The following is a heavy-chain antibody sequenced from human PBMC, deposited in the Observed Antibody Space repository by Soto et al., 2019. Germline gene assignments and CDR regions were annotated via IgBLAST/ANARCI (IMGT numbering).Heavy chain of an antibody. CDR3: ARGADNKQQPFHYYYYGMDV. Sequence: TSETLSLTCTVSGGSISSYYWSWIRQPPGKGLEWIGYIYYSGSTNYNPSLKSRVTISVDTSKNQFSLKLSSVTAADTAVYYCARGADNKQQPFHYYYYGMDVWGQGTTVTVSS. J-gene: IGHJ6*02. V-gene: IGHV4-59*01. CDR2: IYYSGST. CDR1: GGSISSYY. D-gene: IGHD6-13*01.